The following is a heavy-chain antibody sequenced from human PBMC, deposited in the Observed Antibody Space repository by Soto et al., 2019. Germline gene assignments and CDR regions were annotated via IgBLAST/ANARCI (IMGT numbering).Heavy chain of an antibody. CDR3: ARDHYSSGWYYFEY. J-gene: IGHJ4*02. CDR2: ILYGGSNT. V-gene: IGHV3-30*04. CDR1: GFTFSSYA. Sequence: GGSLRLSCAASGFTFSSYAMHWVRQAPGKGLEWVAGILYGGSNTYYPDSVKGRFTISRDNAKNTLYLQMNSLRAEDTAVYYCARDHYSSGWYYFEYWGQGTLVTVSS. D-gene: IGHD6-19*01.